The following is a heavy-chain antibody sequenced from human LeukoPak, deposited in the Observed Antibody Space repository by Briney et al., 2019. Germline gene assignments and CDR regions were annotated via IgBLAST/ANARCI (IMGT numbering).Heavy chain of an antibody. CDR1: GFTFSSYG. V-gene: IGHV3-30*18. D-gene: IGHD6-19*01. CDR2: ISYDGSNK. Sequence: PGGSLRLSCAASGFTFSSYGMHWVRQAPGEGLEWVAVISYDGSNKYYADSVKGRFTISRDNSKNTLYLQMNSLRAEDTAVYYCAKDESSGWYYFDYWGQGTLVTVSS. J-gene: IGHJ4*02. CDR3: AKDESSGWYYFDY.